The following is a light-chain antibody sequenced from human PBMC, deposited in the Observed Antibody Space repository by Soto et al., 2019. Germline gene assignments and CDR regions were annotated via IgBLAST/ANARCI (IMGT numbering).Light chain of an antibody. CDR2: DTS. J-gene: IGKJ1*01. V-gene: IGKV3-20*01. CDR1: QIVSSNS. CDR3: QQYGSSHWT. Sequence: SVLTQSPGTLSLSPGERAILSCRASQIVSSNSLAWYQQNPGQASRLLIYDTSSRPTGIPERFSGSGSGTDFALPISRLEPKDFAVYFCQQYGSSHWTFGQGTKVEIK.